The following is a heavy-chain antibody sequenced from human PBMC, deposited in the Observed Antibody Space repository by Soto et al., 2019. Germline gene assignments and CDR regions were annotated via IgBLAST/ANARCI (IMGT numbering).Heavy chain of an antibody. V-gene: IGHV3-23*01. D-gene: IGHD6-19*01. CDR1: GFTFSNYA. J-gene: IGHJ4*02. CDR3: ARGWGSGWLEFFDS. Sequence: PGGSLRLSCAASGFTFSNYAMSWVRQGPGKGLEWVSAISGNDGSTYYADSVKGRFTISRDNSENTLYLQMNSLRADDTAVYYCARGWGSGWLEFFDSWGQGALVTVSS. CDR2: ISGNDGST.